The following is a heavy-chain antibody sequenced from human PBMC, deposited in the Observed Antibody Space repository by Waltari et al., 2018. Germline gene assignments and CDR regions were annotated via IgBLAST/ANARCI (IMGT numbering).Heavy chain of an antibody. CDR3: VRSVDRSIDY. Sequence: EVHLVASGGALVQPGGSLRLPCPASGIPFSNYWMGWVRRPPGKGLEWVATMNQDGSGKRYVDSVRGRFTISRDNSKDSLYLQMDSLRVGDTAVYYCVRSVDRSIDYWGQGTLVTVSS. D-gene: IGHD6-19*01. CDR2: MNQDGSGK. CDR1: GIPFSNYW. V-gene: IGHV3-7*03. J-gene: IGHJ4*02.